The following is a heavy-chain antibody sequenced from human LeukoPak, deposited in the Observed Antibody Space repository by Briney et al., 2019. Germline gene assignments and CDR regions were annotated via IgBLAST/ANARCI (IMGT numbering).Heavy chain of an antibody. CDR1: GFTFGSYA. D-gene: IGHD3-10*01. V-gene: IGHV3-23*01. Sequence: GGSLRLSCAASGFTFGSYAMTWVRQAPEQGLEWVSTITSSGDRMFYADSVKGRFTISRDNSKNTLYLQVNSLRAGDTALYYCAKGALYGSGSYYTAFDIWGQGTMVTVSS. J-gene: IGHJ3*02. CDR2: ITSSGDRM. CDR3: AKGALYGSGSYYTAFDI.